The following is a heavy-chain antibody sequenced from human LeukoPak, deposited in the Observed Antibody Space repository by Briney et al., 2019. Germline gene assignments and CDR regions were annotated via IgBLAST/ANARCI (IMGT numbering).Heavy chain of an antibody. CDR1: GGSISSSSYY. Sequence: SETLSLTCTVSGGSISSSSYYWGWIRQPPGKGLEWIGSIYYSGSTYYNPSLKSRVTISVDTSKNQFSLKLSSMTAADTAVYYCARAKEKRVFLSGFDIWGQGTMVTVSS. CDR2: IYYSGST. CDR3: ARAKEKRVFLSGFDI. V-gene: IGHV4-39*01. J-gene: IGHJ3*02. D-gene: IGHD3-3*01.